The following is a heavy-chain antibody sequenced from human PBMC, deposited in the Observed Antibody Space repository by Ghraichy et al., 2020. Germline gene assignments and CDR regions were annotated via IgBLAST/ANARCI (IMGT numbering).Heavy chain of an antibody. CDR2: IYHSGST. V-gene: IGHV4-30-2*01. D-gene: IGHD6-13*01. CDR3: ARDRGVEAAAGTSWFDP. CDR1: GGSISSGGYS. J-gene: IGHJ5*02. Sequence: TLSLTCAVSGGSISSGGYSWSWIRQPPGKGLEWIGYIYHSGSTYYNPSLKSRVTISVDRSKNQFSLKLSSVTAADTAVYYCARDRGVEAAAGTSWFDPWGQGTLVTVSS.